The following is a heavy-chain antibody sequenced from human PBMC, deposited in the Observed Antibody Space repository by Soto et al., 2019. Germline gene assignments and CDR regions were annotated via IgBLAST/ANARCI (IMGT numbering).Heavy chain of an antibody. Sequence: GGSLRLSCAASGFTFSSYSMNWVRQAPGKGLEWVSSISSSSSYIYYADSVKGRFTISRDNAKNSLYLQMNSLRAEDTAVYYCARVIDYYDSSGYCDYWGQGTLVTVSS. CDR1: GFTFSSYS. CDR2: ISSSSSYI. J-gene: IGHJ4*02. V-gene: IGHV3-21*01. D-gene: IGHD3-22*01. CDR3: ARVIDYYDSSGYCDY.